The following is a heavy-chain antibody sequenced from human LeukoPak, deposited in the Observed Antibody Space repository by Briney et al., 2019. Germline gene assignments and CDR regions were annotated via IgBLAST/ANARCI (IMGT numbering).Heavy chain of an antibody. CDR3: AKVSPFSRGAFDI. D-gene: IGHD3-3*02. Sequence: GGSLRLSCAVTGLTFSNFAMSWVRQAPGKGLEWVSSSGGSGGGTYYADSVKGRFAISRDNFKNTVYLQMNSLRAEDTAVYYCAKVSPFSRGAFDIWGQGRMVTVSS. CDR2: SGGSGGGT. CDR1: GLTFSNFA. V-gene: IGHV3-23*01. J-gene: IGHJ3*02.